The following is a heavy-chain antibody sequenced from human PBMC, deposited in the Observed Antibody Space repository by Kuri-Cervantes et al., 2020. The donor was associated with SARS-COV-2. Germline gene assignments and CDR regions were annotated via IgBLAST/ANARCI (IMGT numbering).Heavy chain of an antibody. J-gene: IGHJ3*02. CDR3: ATAYCGGDCYSRADAFDI. V-gene: IGHV1-69*06. Sequence: SVKVSCKASGGTFSSYAISWVRQAPGQGLEWMGGIIPIFGTANYAQKFQGRVTMTEDTSTDTAYMELSSPRSEDTAVYYCATAYCGGDCYSRADAFDIWGQGTMVTVSS. D-gene: IGHD2-21*01. CDR1: GGTFSSYA. CDR2: IIPIFGTA.